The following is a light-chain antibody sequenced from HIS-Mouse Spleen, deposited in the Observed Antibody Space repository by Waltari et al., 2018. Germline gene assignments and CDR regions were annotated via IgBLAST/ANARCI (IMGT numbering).Light chain of an antibody. CDR2: GAS. Sequence: EIVLTQSPGPLSLSPGERATLSCRASQSVSSSYLAWYQQKPGQAPRLLIYGASSRATSIADRFSGSGSGTDFTLTISRLEPEDFAVYYCQQYGSSPPTFGQGTKVEIK. CDR1: QSVSSSY. J-gene: IGKJ1*01. V-gene: IGKV3-20*01. CDR3: QQYGSSPPT.